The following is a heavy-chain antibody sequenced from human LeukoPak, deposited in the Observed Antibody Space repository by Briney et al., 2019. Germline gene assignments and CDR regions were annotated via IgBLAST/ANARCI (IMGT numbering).Heavy chain of an antibody. Sequence: PLETLSLTCTVSGGSISNYYWSWIRQPAGKGLEWIGRIYTSGSTNYNPSLKSRVTISVDKSKNQFSLKLSSVTAADTAVYHCARGGSGSYASFDCWGQGTLVTVSS. CDR2: IYTSGST. J-gene: IGHJ4*02. V-gene: IGHV4-4*07. CDR3: ARGGSGSYASFDC. CDR1: GGSISNYY. D-gene: IGHD1-26*01.